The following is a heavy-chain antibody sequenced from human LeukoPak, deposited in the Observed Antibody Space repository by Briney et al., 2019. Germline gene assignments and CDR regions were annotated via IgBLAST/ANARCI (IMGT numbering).Heavy chain of an antibody. J-gene: IGHJ5*02. CDR3: ARDQGQFSTLDP. D-gene: IGHD5-24*01. CDR1: GYTFTGYY. CDR2: LNPNSGGT. V-gene: IGHV1-2*02. Sequence: ASVKVSCKASGYTFTGYYMHWVRQAPGQGLEWMGWLNPNSGGTSYAQKFRGRVTMTRDTSISTAYMELSRLRSDDTAMYYCARDQGQFSTLDPWGQGTLVTVSS.